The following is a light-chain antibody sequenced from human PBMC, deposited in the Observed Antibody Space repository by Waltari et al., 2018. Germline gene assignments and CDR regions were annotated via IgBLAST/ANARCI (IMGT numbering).Light chain of an antibody. CDR1: SSDVGGYNY. CDR2: DVS. Sequence: QSALTQPASVSGSPGQSITISCTGTSSDVGGYNYVSWYQQHPGKDPKLIIFDVSNRPSGVSSRFSGSKSGNTASLTISGLQAQDEADYYCSSYISSDTLELFGGGTSLTVL. V-gene: IGLV2-14*03. J-gene: IGLJ2*01. CDR3: SSYISSDTLEL.